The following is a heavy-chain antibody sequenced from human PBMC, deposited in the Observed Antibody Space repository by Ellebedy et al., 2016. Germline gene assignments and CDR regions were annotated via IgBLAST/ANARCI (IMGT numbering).Heavy chain of an antibody. J-gene: IGHJ4*02. CDR3: ARHGYYGSGSFSSRAYDS. Sequence: GESLKISXKGSGYSFTDYWIGWVRQMPGKGLEWMGIIYPGDSDIRYSPSFQGQVTISADKSIRIAYLQWSSLMASDTAMYYCARHGYYGSGSFSSRAYDSWGQGTLVTVSS. CDR1: GYSFTDYW. D-gene: IGHD3-10*01. CDR2: IYPGDSDI. V-gene: IGHV5-51*01.